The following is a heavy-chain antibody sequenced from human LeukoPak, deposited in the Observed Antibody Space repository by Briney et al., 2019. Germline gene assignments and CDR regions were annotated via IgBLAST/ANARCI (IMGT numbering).Heavy chain of an antibody. CDR1: GFTFSSYA. CDR2: ISSNGGST. Sequence: PGGSLRLSCAASGFTFSSYAMHLVRQAPGKGLEYVSAISSNGGSTYYANSVKGRFTTSRDNSKNTLYLQMGSLRAEDMAVYYCARGAWDCSSTSCYTGFGYWGQGTLVTVSS. CDR3: ARGAWDCSSTSCYTGFGY. V-gene: IGHV3-64*01. J-gene: IGHJ4*02. D-gene: IGHD2-2*02.